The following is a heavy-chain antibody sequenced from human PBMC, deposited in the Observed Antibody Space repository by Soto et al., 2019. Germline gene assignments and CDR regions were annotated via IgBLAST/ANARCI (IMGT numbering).Heavy chain of an antibody. D-gene: IGHD2-8*01. CDR2: ISYVGSNK. CDR3: ASEGEYCTNGVCSDYFDY. J-gene: IGHJ4*02. Sequence: QVQLVESGGGVVQPGRSLRLSCAASGFTFSSYAMHWVRQAPSKGLEWVAVISYVGSNKYYADSVKGRFTISRDNSKNTLDLQMNSLRAEDTAVYYCASEGEYCTNGVCSDYFDYWGQGTLVIVSS. CDR1: GFTFSSYA. V-gene: IGHV3-30-3*01.